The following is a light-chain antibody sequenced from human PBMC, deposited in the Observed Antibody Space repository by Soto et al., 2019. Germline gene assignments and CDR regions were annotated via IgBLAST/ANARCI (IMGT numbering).Light chain of an antibody. CDR1: QGISNY. CDR3: QQRSNLLT. V-gene: IGKV1-17*03. Sequence: DIQMTQSPSAMSASVGDRVTITCRASQGISNYLAWFQQKPGKVPKRLIYAASNRATGIPARFSGSGSGTDFTLTISSLEPEDFAVYYCQQRSNLLTFGGGTKVDIK. J-gene: IGKJ4*01. CDR2: AAS.